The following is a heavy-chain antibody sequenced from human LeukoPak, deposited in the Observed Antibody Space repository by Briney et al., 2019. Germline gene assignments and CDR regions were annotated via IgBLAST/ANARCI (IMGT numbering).Heavy chain of an antibody. J-gene: IGHJ4*02. CDR2: IWYDGSNK. V-gene: IGHV3-33*08. CDR3: ARDFYGDYTNIDY. D-gene: IGHD4-17*01. Sequence: PGGSLRLSCAASGFTFSSSSMHWVRQAPGKGLEWVAVIWYDGSNKYYADSVKGRFTISRDESKNTLHLEINSLRAEDTAVYYCARDFYGDYTNIDYWGQGTLVTVSS. CDR1: GFTFSSSS.